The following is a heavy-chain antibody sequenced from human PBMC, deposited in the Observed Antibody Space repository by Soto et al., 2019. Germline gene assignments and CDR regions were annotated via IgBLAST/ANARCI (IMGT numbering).Heavy chain of an antibody. CDR3: ARAPLFPVITHYSMDV. Sequence: SVKVSFKASGDPFSSLGLNLVRQAPGQGLEWMGGITPIYNKTTYAQRFQGRVTLTADTSTRTAYMELSSLRSDDTAIYYCARAPLFPVITHYSMDVWGQGTTVTVSS. V-gene: IGHV1-69*06. CDR1: GDPFSSLG. D-gene: IGHD3-10*01. J-gene: IGHJ6*03. CDR2: ITPIYNKT.